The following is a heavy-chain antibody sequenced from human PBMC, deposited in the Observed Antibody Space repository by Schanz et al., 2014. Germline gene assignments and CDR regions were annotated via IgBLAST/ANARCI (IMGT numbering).Heavy chain of an antibody. CDR3: ARDRGYDFSFDP. CDR2: IYTSGST. V-gene: IGHV4-4*07. D-gene: IGHD3-3*01. CDR1: GGSINNYF. Sequence: QVHLQESGPGLVKPSETLSVTCTVSGGSINNYFWTWIRQPAGKGLEWIGRIYTSGSTNYNPSLKSRVTMSLDTSKNQSSLKLSSVTAADTAVYYCARDRGYDFSFDPWGQGTLVTVSS. J-gene: IGHJ5*02.